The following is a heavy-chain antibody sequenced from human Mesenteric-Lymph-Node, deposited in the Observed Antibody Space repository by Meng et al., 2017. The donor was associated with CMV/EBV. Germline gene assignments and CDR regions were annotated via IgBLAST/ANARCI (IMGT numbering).Heavy chain of an antibody. V-gene: IGHV3-7*01. CDR1: GFTFSTYW. J-gene: IGHJ4*02. D-gene: IGHD2-15*01. CDR2: IKQDGSQK. Sequence: GESLKISCAASGFTFSTYWMSWVRQAPGKGLEWVANIKQDGSQKYHVDSVRGRFTISRDNANNSLYLQMNSLRVADTAVYFCARQRGGYCSGADCYSLQATLDYWGQGTLVTVSS. CDR3: ARQRGGYCSGADCYSLQATLDY.